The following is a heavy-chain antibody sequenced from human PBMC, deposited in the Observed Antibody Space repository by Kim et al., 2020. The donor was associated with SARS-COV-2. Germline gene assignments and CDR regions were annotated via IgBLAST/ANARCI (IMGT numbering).Heavy chain of an antibody. D-gene: IGHD3-22*01. V-gene: IGHV3-33*08. CDR2: IDYDGTSK. J-gene: IGHJ1*01. CDR3: ARDSNDFYYTDEYFEN. CDR1: GLTFSESG. Sequence: GGSLRLSCAASGLTFSESGMHWVRQAPGKGLEWVARIDYDGTSKYYADSVKGRFIISRDTSKNTVYLQMNSLRVEDTAVYYCARDSNDFYYTDEYFENWGQGTLLTVS.